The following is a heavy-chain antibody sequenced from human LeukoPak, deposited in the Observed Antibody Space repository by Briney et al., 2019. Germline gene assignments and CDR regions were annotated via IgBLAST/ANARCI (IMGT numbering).Heavy chain of an antibody. V-gene: IGHV3-11*04. J-gene: IGHJ5*02. CDR3: ARFSSLSSSSSYDL. CDR2: ISSASSTM. Sequence: PGGSLRLSCAASGFTFSAYYMSWIRQAPGKGLEWVSYISSASSTMYYADSVRGRLTISRDNAKNSLYLQMNSLRAADTAVYYCARFSSLSSSSSYDLWGQGTLVTVSS. D-gene: IGHD6-6*01. CDR1: GFTFSAYY.